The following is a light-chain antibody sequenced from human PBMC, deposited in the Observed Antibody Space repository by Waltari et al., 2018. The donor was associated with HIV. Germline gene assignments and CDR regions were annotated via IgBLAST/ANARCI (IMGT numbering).Light chain of an antibody. J-gene: IGLJ2*01. CDR1: SGSIARTY. Sequence: FMLTQPHSVSESPGKTITISCTRSSGSIARTYVKWYQHRPGTSPTAVAIDDKQGPSGVPDRFSATIDSSSNSAYLTISGLKTEDEADYYCQCNDPTNYVVFGGGTHLTVL. CDR3: QCNDPTNYVV. V-gene: IGLV6-57*01. CDR2: DDK.